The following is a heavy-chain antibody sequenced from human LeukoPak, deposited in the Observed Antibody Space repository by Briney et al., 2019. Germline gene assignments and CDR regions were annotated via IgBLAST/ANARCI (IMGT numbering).Heavy chain of an antibody. V-gene: IGHV3-30*18. CDR3: AKDRETTASGTFDY. CDR2: VSDDGRNK. J-gene: IGHJ4*02. D-gene: IGHD6-13*01. Sequence: GGSLRLSCAASGFTFSTYRIHWVRQAPGKGLEWVAVVSDDGRNKNYADSVKGRFTISRDNSNNTLYLQMNSLRAEDTGVYYCAKDRETTASGTFDYWGQGTLVTVSS. CDR1: GFTFSTYR.